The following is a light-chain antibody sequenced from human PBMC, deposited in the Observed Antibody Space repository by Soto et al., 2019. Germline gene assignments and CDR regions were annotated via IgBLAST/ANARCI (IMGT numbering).Light chain of an antibody. CDR2: GAS. CDR1: QSISTY. Sequence: DIQMTQSPSSLSASVGDRVTITCRASQSISTYLNWYHQKPGKAPQLLIYGASTLQSGVPSRFSGSGSGTDFTLTINSLQPEDFATYYCQQTYNAPLTFGGGTKVEIK. V-gene: IGKV1-39*01. J-gene: IGKJ4*01. CDR3: QQTYNAPLT.